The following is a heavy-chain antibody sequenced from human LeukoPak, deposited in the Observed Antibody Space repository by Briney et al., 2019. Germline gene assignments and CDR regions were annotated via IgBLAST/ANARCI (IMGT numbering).Heavy chain of an antibody. CDR1: EFSVGSNY. V-gene: IGHV3-48*01. Sequence: PGGSLRLSCAASEFSVGSNYMTWVRQAPGKGLEWVSEISFTSSNIYYVDSVRGRFTISRDNAKNSLCLQMNSLRAEDTAVYYCARAFDWVTRRDYWGQGTLVTVSS. CDR2: ISFTSSNI. D-gene: IGHD3-9*01. CDR3: ARAFDWVTRRDY. J-gene: IGHJ4*02.